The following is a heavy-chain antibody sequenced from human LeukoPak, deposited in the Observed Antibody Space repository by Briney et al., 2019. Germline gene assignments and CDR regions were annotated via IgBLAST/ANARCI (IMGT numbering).Heavy chain of an antibody. V-gene: IGHV4-59*01. CDR2: IYYSGSS. CDR1: GGSISSYY. CDR3: ARVDIVAAGPNYYYGMDV. J-gene: IGHJ6*04. D-gene: IGHD5-12*01. Sequence: SETLSLTCTVPGGSISSYYWSWIRQPPGKGLEWIGYIYYSGSSSYNPSLKSRVTISVDTSKNQFSMKLSSVTAADTAVYYCARVDIVAAGPNYYYGMDVWGKVTTVTVSS.